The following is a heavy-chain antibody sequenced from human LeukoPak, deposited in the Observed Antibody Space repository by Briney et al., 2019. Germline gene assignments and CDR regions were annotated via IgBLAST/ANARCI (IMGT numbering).Heavy chain of an antibody. CDR3: ARDMGVSGDSSPADY. Sequence: ASVKVSCKASGYTFTGYYMHWVRQAPGQGLEWMGWINPNSGGTNYAQKFQGRVTMTRDTSISTAYMELSRLRSDDTAVYYCARDMGVSGDSSPADYWGQGTLVTVSS. V-gene: IGHV1-2*02. J-gene: IGHJ4*02. CDR2: INPNSGGT. D-gene: IGHD6-13*01. CDR1: GYTFTGYY.